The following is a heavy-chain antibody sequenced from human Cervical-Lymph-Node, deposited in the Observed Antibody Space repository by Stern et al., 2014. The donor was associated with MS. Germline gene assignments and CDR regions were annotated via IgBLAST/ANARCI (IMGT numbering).Heavy chain of an antibody. CDR2: IRQDGSER. J-gene: IGHJ4*02. Sequence: EMQLVESGGGLVQPGGSLRLSCAVSEFSFSNYWMTWVRQAPGKGLEWVANIRQDGSERYYGDSVKGRFTISRDNAEGSLYLQMNSLRVEDTAVYYCARGSSGWFPLYYFDDWGQGSLVTISS. V-gene: IGHV3-7*01. CDR3: ARGSSGWFPLYYFDD. CDR1: EFSFSNYW. D-gene: IGHD6-13*01.